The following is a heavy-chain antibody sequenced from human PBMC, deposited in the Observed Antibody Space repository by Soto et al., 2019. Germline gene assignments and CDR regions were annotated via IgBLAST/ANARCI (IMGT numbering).Heavy chain of an antibody. J-gene: IGHJ5*02. V-gene: IGHV4-34*01. CDR1: WGALPDFS. Sequence: LGTPSPTPAVFWGALPDFSWGWIRQPPGKGLEGIGEINHSGTINYNPSLRSRVTLSVDTSKNQFYLNMIFVTAADTAMYYCARGRIGFDPWGQGALVTVSS. CDR3: ARGRIGFDP. CDR2: INHSGTI.